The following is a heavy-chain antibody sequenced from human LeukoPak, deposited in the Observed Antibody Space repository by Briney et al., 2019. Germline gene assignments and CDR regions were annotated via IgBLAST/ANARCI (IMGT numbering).Heavy chain of an antibody. CDR3: AKELMYSSSWSGHYYDSMDV. V-gene: IGHV3-30*18. J-gene: IGHJ6*02. CDR2: VSYDGSNK. CDR1: GFTFSSYG. Sequence: GGSLRLSCAASGFTFSSYGMHWVRQAPGKGLEWVAVVSYDGSNKYYADSVKGRFTISRDNSKNTLYLQMNSLRAEDTAVYYCAKELMYSSSWSGHYYDSMDVWGQGTTLTVS. D-gene: IGHD6-13*01.